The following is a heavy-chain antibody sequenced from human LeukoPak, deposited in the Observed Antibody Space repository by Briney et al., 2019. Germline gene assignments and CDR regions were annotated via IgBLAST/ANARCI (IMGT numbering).Heavy chain of an antibody. D-gene: IGHD6-19*01. J-gene: IGHJ4*02. V-gene: IGHV4-38-2*02. Sequence: SETLSLTCTVSGYSISSGYYWGWIRQPPGRGLEWIGSIYHSGSTYYNPSLKSRVTISVDTSKNQFSLKLSSVTAADTAVYYCARGDSSGQSFDYWGQGTLVTVSS. CDR3: ARGDSSGQSFDY. CDR2: IYHSGST. CDR1: GYSISSGYY.